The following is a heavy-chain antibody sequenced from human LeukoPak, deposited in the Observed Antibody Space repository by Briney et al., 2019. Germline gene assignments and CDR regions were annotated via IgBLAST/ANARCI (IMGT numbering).Heavy chain of an antibody. CDR1: GYTFTSYG. Sequence: ASVKVSCKASGYTFTSYGISWVRQAPGQGLEWMGWISAYNGNTNYAQKLQGRVTMTTDTSTSTAYMELRSLRSEDTAVYYCARGLREWLFDQDYYYYYYMDVWGKGTTVTVSS. V-gene: IGHV1-18*01. CDR3: ARGLREWLFDQDYYYYYYMDV. D-gene: IGHD3-3*01. CDR2: ISAYNGNT. J-gene: IGHJ6*03.